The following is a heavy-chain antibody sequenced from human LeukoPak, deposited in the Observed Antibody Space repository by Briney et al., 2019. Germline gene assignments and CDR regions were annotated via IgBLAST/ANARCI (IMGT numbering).Heavy chain of an antibody. CDR2: IRSDGNNK. D-gene: IGHD2-21*02. V-gene: IGHV3-30*02. J-gene: IGHJ6*03. CDR3: AKGDFKYYYYYMDV. Sequence: GGSLRLSSAASGFTFSTYGMHWVRQAPGKGLEWVAFIRSDGNNKYYADSVKGRFIISRDNSKNTLYLQMNSLRAENTAVYYCAKGDFKYYYYYMDVWGKGTTVTVSS. CDR1: GFTFSTYG.